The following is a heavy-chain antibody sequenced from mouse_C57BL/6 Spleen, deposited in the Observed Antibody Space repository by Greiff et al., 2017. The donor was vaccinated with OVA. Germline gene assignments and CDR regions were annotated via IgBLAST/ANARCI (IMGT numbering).Heavy chain of an antibody. CDR2: IRLKSDNYAT. J-gene: IGHJ4*01. CDR1: GFTFSNYW. CDR3: TDGYGASYYAMDY. D-gene: IGHD2-2*01. Sequence: EVKLMESGGGLVQPGGSMKLSCVASGFTFSNYWMNWVRQSPEKGLEWVAQIRLKSDNYATHYAESVKGRFTISRDDSKSSVYLQMNNLRAEDTGIYYCTDGYGASYYAMDYWGQGTSVTVSS. V-gene: IGHV6-3*01.